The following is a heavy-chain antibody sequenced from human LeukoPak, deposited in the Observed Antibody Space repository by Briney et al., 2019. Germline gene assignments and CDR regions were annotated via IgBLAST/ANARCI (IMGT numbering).Heavy chain of an antibody. CDR3: ASGLSSLFSFGAALDYYMDV. V-gene: IGHV1-2*02. Sequence: ASVKVSCKASGYTFTNHYMHWVRQARGQGLEWMGWINPHSGDTNYAQKFQGRVIMTRDTSISTAYMELSSLKSDDTAMYYCASGLSSLFSFGAALDYYMDVWGKGTPVTVSS. CDR2: INPHSGDT. D-gene: IGHD5-18*01. J-gene: IGHJ6*03. CDR1: GYTFTNHY.